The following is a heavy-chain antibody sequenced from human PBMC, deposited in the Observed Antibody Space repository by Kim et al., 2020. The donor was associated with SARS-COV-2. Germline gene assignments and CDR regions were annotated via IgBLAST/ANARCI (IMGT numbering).Heavy chain of an antibody. CDR3: ARGELGWRRSDLDY. D-gene: IGHD5-12*01. V-gene: IGHV3-30*01. J-gene: IGHJ4*02. Sequence: YADSVKGRFTISRDDSKNTLFLQMNSLRAEDTAVYYCARGELGWRRSDLDYWGQGTLVTVAS.